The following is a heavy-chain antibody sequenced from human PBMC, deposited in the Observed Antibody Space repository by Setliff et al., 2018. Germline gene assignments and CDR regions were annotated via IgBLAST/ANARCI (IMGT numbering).Heavy chain of an antibody. V-gene: IGHV4-31*03. J-gene: IGHJ2*01. CDR2: IYYTGST. CDR3: ARDGSYYDRGGNRTWFFDL. CDR1: GGSINSGDYF. Sequence: SETLSLTCTVSGGSINSGDYFWSWFRQLPGKGLEWIGYIYYTGSTHYNPSLKSRLTMPVDTSKNQFSLNLKSVTAADTAVYFCARDGSYYDRGGNRTWFFDLWGRGTLVTVSS. D-gene: IGHD3-22*01.